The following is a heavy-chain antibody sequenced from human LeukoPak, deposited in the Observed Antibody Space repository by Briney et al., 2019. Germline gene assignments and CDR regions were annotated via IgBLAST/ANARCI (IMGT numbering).Heavy chain of an antibody. D-gene: IGHD5-18*01. J-gene: IGHJ4*02. Sequence: PGGSLRLSCAASGFTFSSYWMSWVRQAPGKGLEWVAYIKQDGSEKYYVDSVKGRFTISRDNAENSLYLQMNSLRAEDTAVYYCARGSLWSFYYFDYWGQGTLVTVSS. CDR2: IKQDGSEK. CDR1: GFTFSSYW. V-gene: IGHV3-7*01. CDR3: ARGSLWSFYYFDY.